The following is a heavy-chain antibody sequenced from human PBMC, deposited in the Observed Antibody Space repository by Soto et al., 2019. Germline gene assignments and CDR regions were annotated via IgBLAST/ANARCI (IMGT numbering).Heavy chain of an antibody. CDR1: GYTFSTYY. CDR3: AREGAYSSSPDV. J-gene: IGHJ6*02. D-gene: IGHD6-6*01. Sequence: WASVKVSCKASGYTFSTYYMHWVRQAPGQGYEWMGIINPSGGSTTYAQKFQGRVTMTRDTSTSTAYMELSRLRSDDTAVYYCAREGAYSSSPDVWGQGTTVTVSS. V-gene: IGHV1-46*01. CDR2: INPSGGST.